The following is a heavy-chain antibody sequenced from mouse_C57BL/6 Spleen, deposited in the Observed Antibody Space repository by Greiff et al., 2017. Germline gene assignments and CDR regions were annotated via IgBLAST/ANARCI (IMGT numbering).Heavy chain of an antibody. CDR2: IYPGNSDT. Sequence: EVQLVESGTVLARPGASVKMSCKTSGYTFTSYWMHWVKQRPGQGLEWIGAIYPGNSDTSYNQKFKGKAKLTAVTSASTAYMELSSLTNEDSAVYYCTRPMITTRYWYFDVWGTGTTVTVSS. J-gene: IGHJ1*03. V-gene: IGHV1-5*01. CDR1: GYTFTSYW. CDR3: TRPMITTRYWYFDV. D-gene: IGHD2-4*01.